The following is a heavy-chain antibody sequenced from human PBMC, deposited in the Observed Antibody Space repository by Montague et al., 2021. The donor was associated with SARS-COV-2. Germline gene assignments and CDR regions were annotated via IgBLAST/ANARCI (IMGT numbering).Heavy chain of an antibody. CDR3: ARSVGASSSSWPLPPHFDY. J-gene: IGHJ4*02. CDR2: TYYRSKWYN. Sequence: CAISGDSVSSNNVAWNWIRQSPSRGPEWLGRTYYRSKWYNDYALSVKSRITINPDTSKNQFSLQLNSVTPEDTAVYYCARSVGASSSSWPLPPHFDYWGQGTLVTVSS. CDR1: GDSVSSNNVA. D-gene: IGHD6-13*01. V-gene: IGHV6-1*01.